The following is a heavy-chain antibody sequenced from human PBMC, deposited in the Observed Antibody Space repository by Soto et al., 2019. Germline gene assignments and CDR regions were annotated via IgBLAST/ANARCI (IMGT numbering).Heavy chain of an antibody. CDR2: IHSSGST. J-gene: IGHJ6*03. D-gene: IGHD2-2*01. CDR3: ARLVIVPAAMSDYYMDV. V-gene: IGHV4-39*01. Sequence: QLQMEESGPGLVKPSETLSLSCTVSGVSISKSSYYWGWIRQPPGRGLEWIGSIHSSGSTSYNPSRENRVPMSVDTSKNQFSLRLNSVTAADTAVYYCARLVIVPAAMSDYYMDVWGKGATVTVSS. CDR1: GVSISKSSYY.